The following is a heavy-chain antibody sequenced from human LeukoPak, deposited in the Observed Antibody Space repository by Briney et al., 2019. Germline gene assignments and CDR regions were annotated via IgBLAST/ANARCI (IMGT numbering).Heavy chain of an antibody. Sequence: SVKVSCKASGGTFSSYAISWVRQAPGQGLEWMGGIIPIFGTANYAQKFQGRVTMTTDTSTSTAYMELRSLRSDDTTVYYCARGKRYFDYWGQGTLVTVSS. CDR2: IIPIFGTA. V-gene: IGHV1-69*05. J-gene: IGHJ4*02. CDR3: ARGKRYFDY. CDR1: GGTFSSYA.